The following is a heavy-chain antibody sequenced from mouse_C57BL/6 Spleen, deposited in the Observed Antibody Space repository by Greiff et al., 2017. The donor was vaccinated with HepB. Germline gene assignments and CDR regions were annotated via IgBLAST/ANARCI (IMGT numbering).Heavy chain of an antibody. D-gene: IGHD4-1*01. CDR1: GYAFSSSW. CDR2: IYPGDGDT. V-gene: IGHV1-82*01. J-gene: IGHJ4*01. Sequence: VQLVESGPELVKPGASVKISCKASGYAFSSSWMNWVKQRPGKGLEWIGRIYPGDGDTNYNGKFKGKATLTADKSSSTAYMQLSSLTSEDSAVYFCARRLGREYAMDYWGQGTSVTVSS. CDR3: ARRLGREYAMDY.